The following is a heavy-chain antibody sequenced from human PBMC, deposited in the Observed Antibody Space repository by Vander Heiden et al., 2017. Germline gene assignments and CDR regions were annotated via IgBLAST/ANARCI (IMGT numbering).Heavy chain of an antibody. V-gene: IGHV3-21*01. D-gene: IGHD1-1*01. Sequence: EVQLVASGGGLVKPWGSLRLHCAASGFTFSSYSMNWVRQAPGKGLEWVSSISSSSSYIYDADSEKGRFTISRDNAKNSLYLQMISLRAEDTAVYYCARDPRAVEMAPQPLDYWGQGTLVTVSS. J-gene: IGHJ4*02. CDR3: ARDPRAVEMAPQPLDY. CDR1: GFTFSSYS. CDR2: ISSSSSYI.